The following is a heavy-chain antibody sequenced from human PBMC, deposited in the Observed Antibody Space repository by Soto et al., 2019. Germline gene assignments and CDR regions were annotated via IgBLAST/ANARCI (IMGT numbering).Heavy chain of an antibody. V-gene: IGHV1-3*01. CDR1: GYTFTSYA. Sequence: QVQLVQSGAEVKKPGASVKVSCNASGYTFTSYAMHWVRQAPGQRLEWMGWINAGNGNTKYSQKFQGRVTITRDTSASTAYMELSSLRSEDTAVYYCARGGGYDYYGSGSYYNAYGMDVWGQGTTVTVSS. CDR3: ARGGGYDYYGSGSYYNAYGMDV. J-gene: IGHJ6*02. D-gene: IGHD3-10*01. CDR2: INAGNGNT.